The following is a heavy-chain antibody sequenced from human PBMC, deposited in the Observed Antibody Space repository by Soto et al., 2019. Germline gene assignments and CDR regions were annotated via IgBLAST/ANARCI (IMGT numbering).Heavy chain of an antibody. V-gene: IGHV3-30-3*01. CDR1: GFTFSSYA. J-gene: IGHJ6*02. Sequence: QVQLVESGGGVVQPGRSLRLSCAASGFTFSSYAMHWVRQAPGKGLEWVAVISYDGSNKYYADSVKGRFTISRDNSKKTQXLQMNSLRAEDTAVYYCARNIAVAGTSYYYDGMDVWGQGTTVTVSS. CDR3: ARNIAVAGTSYYYDGMDV. D-gene: IGHD6-19*01. CDR2: ISYDGSNK.